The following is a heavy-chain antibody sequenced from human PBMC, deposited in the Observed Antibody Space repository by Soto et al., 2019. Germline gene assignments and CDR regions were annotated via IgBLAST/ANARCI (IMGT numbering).Heavy chain of an antibody. J-gene: IGHJ6*01. CDR1: GGSISSYY. CDR3: ARGXVRYYGSGINYYYGMDV. D-gene: IGHD3-10*01. Sequence: SVTLSLTCTVSGGSISSYYWSWIRQPPGKGLEWIGYIYYSGSTNYNPSLKSRVTISVDTSKNQFSLKLSSVTAADTAVYYCARGXVRYYGSGINYYYGMDVWGQGTTVTVSS. CDR2: IYYSGST. V-gene: IGHV4-59*01.